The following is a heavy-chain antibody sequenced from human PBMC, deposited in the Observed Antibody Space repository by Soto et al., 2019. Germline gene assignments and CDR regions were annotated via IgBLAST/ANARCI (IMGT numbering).Heavy chain of an antibody. CDR3: ARDRSEDIVVVPAALNNAFDI. CDR1: GFTFSSYA. V-gene: IGHV3-64*01. CDR2: ISSNGGST. J-gene: IGHJ3*02. D-gene: IGHD2-2*01. Sequence: TGGSLRLSCAASGFTFSSYAMHWVRQAPGKGLEYVSAISSNGGSTYYANSVKGRFTISRDNSKNTLYLQMGSLRAEDMAVYYCARDRSEDIVVVPAALNNAFDIWGQGTMVTVSS.